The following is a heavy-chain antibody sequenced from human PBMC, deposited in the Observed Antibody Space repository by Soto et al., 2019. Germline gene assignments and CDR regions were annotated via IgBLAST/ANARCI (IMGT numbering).Heavy chain of an antibody. D-gene: IGHD7-27*01. CDR3: ARDLNWGFDY. V-gene: IGHV3-48*02. CDR2: ITSGSDAI. Sequence: EVQLVESGGDLVQPGGSLRLSCAASGFTFSSYSMNWVRQAPGKGLEWISYITSGSDAIRYADSVQGRFTISRDNAKNSLYLQMNSLTDEGTAVYYCARDLNWGFDYWGQGTLVNVS. J-gene: IGHJ4*02. CDR1: GFTFSSYS.